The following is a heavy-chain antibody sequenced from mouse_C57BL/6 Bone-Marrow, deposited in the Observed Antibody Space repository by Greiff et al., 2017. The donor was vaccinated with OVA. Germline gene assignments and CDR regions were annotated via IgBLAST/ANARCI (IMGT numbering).Heavy chain of an antibody. V-gene: IGHV1-82*01. CDR2: IYPGDGDT. CDR1: GYAFSSSW. Sequence: QVQLQQSGPELVKPGASVKISCKASGYAFSSSWMNWVKQRPGKGLEWIGRIYPGDGDTNYNGKFKGKATLTADKSSSTAYMQLSSLTSEDSAVYFCARGLTGASYYFDYWGKGTTLTVSS. J-gene: IGHJ2*01. CDR3: ARGLTGASYYFDY. D-gene: IGHD4-1*01.